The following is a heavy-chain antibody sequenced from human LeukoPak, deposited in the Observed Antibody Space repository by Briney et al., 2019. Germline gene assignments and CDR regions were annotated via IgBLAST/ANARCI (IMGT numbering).Heavy chain of an antibody. Sequence: GASVKVSCKVSGYTLTELSMHWVRQAPGKGLEWMGGFDPEDGETIYAQKFQGRVTMTRNTSISTAYMELSSLRSEDTAVYYCARRNFDGSGKFLYWGQGTLVTVSS. V-gene: IGHV1-24*01. CDR2: FDPEDGET. D-gene: IGHD3-10*01. CDR3: ARRNFDGSGKFLY. J-gene: IGHJ4*02. CDR1: GYTLTELS.